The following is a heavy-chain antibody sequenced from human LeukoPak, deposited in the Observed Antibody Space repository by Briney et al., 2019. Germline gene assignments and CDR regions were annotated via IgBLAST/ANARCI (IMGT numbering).Heavy chain of an antibody. CDR2: IYYSGST. V-gene: IGHV4-59*08. Sequence: SETLSLTCTVSGGSISSYYWSWIRQPPGKGLEWIGYIYYSGSTNYNPSLKSRVTISVDTSKNQFSLKLSSVTAADTAVYYCAKAEVTVDTFDIWGQGTMVTVSS. CDR3: AKAEVTVDTFDI. CDR1: GGSISSYY. D-gene: IGHD6-25*01. J-gene: IGHJ3*02.